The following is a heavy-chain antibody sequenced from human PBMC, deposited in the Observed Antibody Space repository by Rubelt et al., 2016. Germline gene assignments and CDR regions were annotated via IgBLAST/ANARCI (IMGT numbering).Heavy chain of an antibody. CDR2: MNPNSGNT. J-gene: IGHJ3*01. CDR3: AMEMDCFDSSGYHYALDL. Sequence: QVQLVQSGAEVKKPGASVKVSCMASGYTFTSYDINWVRQATGQGLEWMGWMNPNSGNTGYAQKFQGRVTMTRNTSISTAYMELSSLRSEDTAEYYCAMEMDCFDSSGYHYALDLWGRGTMFTVSS. V-gene: IGHV1-8*01. CDR1: GYTFTSYD. D-gene: IGHD3-22*01.